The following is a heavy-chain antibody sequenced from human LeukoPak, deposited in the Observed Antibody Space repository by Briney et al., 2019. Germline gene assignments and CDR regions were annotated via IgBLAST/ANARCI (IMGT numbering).Heavy chain of an antibody. CDR1: GFPFSTLG. J-gene: IGHJ4*01. V-gene: IGHV3-64D*06. Sequence: GGSLRLSCSASGFPFSTLGMHRVRQAPGKGLEHVSTIGSDGDGTYYADSVKDRFIISRDNSKNAVYLQMSSLRPEDTAVYYCVSPVFINFWGQGTLVTVSS. D-gene: IGHD1-14*01. CDR3: VSPVFINF. CDR2: IGSDGDGT.